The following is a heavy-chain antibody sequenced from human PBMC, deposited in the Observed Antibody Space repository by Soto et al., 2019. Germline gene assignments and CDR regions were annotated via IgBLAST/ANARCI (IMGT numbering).Heavy chain of an antibody. CDR2: IWYDGSNK. CDR3: ARDMRAVLRYFDWPHTMGYDY. V-gene: IGHV3-33*01. D-gene: IGHD3-9*01. CDR1: GFTFSSYG. Sequence: GGSLRLSCAASGFTFSSYGMHWVRQAPGKGLEWVAVIWYDGSNKYYADSVKGRFTISRDNSKNTLYLQMNSLRAEDTAVYYCARDMRAVLRYFDWPHTMGYDYWGQGTLVTVSS. J-gene: IGHJ4*02.